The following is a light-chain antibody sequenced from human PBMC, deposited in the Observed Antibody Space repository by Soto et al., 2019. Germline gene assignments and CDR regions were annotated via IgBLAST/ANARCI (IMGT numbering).Light chain of an antibody. V-gene: IGLV2-14*01. CDR2: EVS. CDR3: SSYTNNQRV. J-gene: IGLJ3*02. Sequence: QSVLAQPASVSGSPGQSITISCTGTSSDVGGHNYVSWYQQHPGKAPKLLIYEVSNRPSGVSYRFSGSKSGNTASLTISGLQAEDEADYYCSSYTNNQRVFGGGTKVTV. CDR1: SSDVGGHNY.